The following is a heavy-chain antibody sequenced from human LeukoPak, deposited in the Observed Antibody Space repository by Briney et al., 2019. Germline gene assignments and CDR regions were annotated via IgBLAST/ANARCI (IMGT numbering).Heavy chain of an antibody. Sequence: SSETLSLTCAVYGGSFSGYYWSWIRQPPGEGLEWIGEINHSGSTNYNPSLKSRVTISVDTSKNQFSLKLSSVTAADTAVYYCASLSGGRYRDDAFDIWGQGTMVTVSS. J-gene: IGHJ3*02. D-gene: IGHD3-10*01. CDR1: GGSFSGYY. V-gene: IGHV4-34*01. CDR3: ASLSGGRYRDDAFDI. CDR2: INHSGST.